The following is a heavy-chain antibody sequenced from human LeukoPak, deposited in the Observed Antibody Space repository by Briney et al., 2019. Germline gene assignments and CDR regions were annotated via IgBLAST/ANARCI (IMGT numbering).Heavy chain of an antibody. D-gene: IGHD3-10*01. CDR3: PRDYGPTRESDY. CDR1: GFTFSDYW. Sequence: PGGSLRLSCAASGFTFSDYWMTWVRQAPGKGLEWVANIKQDGSEKYYLDSVKGRFTISRDNAKNSVYLQMNSLRAEDTAVFYCPRDYGPTRESDYWGQGTLVTVSS. CDR2: IKQDGSEK. J-gene: IGHJ4*02. V-gene: IGHV3-7*01.